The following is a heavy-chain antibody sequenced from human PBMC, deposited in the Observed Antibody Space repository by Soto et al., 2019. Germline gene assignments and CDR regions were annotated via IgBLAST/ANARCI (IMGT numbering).Heavy chain of an antibody. CDR2: IYYSGST. D-gene: IGHD2-2*01. J-gene: IGHJ4*02. CDR3: ARGSCSSTSCYVGGVNFDY. Sequence: QVQLQESGPGLVKPSQTLSLTCTVSGGSISSGGYYWSWIRQHPGKGLEWIGYIYYSGSTYYNPSLKSRVTISVYTSKNPFSLKLSSVTAGETAVYFCARGSCSSTSCYVGGVNFDYWGQGTLVTVSS. CDR1: GGSISSGGYY. V-gene: IGHV4-31*03.